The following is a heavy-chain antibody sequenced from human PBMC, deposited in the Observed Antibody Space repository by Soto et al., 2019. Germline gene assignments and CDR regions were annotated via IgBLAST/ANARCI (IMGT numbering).Heavy chain of an antibody. D-gene: IGHD3-22*01. J-gene: IGHJ4*02. CDR3: TLTYYYDSRGAYYFDY. V-gene: IGHV3-23*01. CDR2: ISGSGGST. Sequence: PGGSLRLSCAASGFTFSTYAMSWVRQAPRKGLEWVSVISGSGGSTYYADSVKGRFTISRDNSKNTLYLQMNSLRAEDTAVYYCTLTYYYDSRGAYYFDYWGQGTLVTVSS. CDR1: GFTFSTYA.